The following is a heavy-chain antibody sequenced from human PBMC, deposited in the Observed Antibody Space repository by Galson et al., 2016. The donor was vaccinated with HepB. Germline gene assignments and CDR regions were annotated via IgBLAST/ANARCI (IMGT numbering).Heavy chain of an antibody. CDR3: ARPKDYLGSSFDC. CDR1: GGSISSYH. D-gene: IGHD6-6*01. CDR2: IQYSGSI. Sequence: SETLSLTCTVSGGSISSYHWSWIRQSPGKGLEWMGYIQYSGSIEYQPSLKSRLTIPADPSQSQLSLKLTSVTAADTAVYYCARPKDYLGSSFDCWGQGILVTVSS. J-gene: IGHJ4*02. V-gene: IGHV4-59*08.